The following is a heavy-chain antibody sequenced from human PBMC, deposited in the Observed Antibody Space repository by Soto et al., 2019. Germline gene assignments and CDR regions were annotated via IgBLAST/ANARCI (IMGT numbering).Heavy chain of an antibody. Sequence: ESGGGLVQPGGSLRLSCAASRFTFRSYWMTWVRQAPGKGLEWVANINQEGSEKYYVVSVKGRFAISRDNAKNSFYLQMNSLRAEDTAVYYCAGGTGGLDVWGLGTTVTVSS. CDR3: AGGTGGLDV. J-gene: IGHJ6*02. CDR2: INQEGSEK. V-gene: IGHV3-7*03. CDR1: RFTFRSYW. D-gene: IGHD3-10*01.